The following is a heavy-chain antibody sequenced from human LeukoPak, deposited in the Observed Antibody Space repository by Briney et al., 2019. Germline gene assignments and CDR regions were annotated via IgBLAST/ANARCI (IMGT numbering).Heavy chain of an antibody. CDR2: LSPGGSEK. J-gene: IGHJ4*02. Sequence: GGSVRLWCAASGFTFSSYWMTWVRQFPGRGLAWVANLSPGGSEKYYVESVKGRFAISTENAKNPLDLQTNSLRAEDTAVYSCARDYHWGQGTLVTVS. CDR1: GFTFSSYW. V-gene: IGHV3-7*04. CDR3: ARDYH. D-gene: IGHD3-16*02.